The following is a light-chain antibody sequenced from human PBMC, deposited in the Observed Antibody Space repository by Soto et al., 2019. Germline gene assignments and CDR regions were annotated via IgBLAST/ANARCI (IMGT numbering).Light chain of an antibody. CDR2: DVS. CDR1: SSDVGGYNY. J-gene: IGLJ3*02. CDR3: SSYTSSSTLV. V-gene: IGLV2-14*01. Sequence: QSALTQPASVSGSPGQSITISCTGTSSDVGGYNYVSWYQQHPGKAPKLMIYDVSNRPSGVSNRFSGSKSGNTACLTISGLQAEDEADYYCSSYTSSSTLVFGGGTKLTVL.